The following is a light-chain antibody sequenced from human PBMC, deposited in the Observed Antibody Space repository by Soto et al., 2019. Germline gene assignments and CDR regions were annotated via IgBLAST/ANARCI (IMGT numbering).Light chain of an antibody. CDR3: QQYGSSPRT. Sequence: EPVLTQSPTTLSLSPEERATLSCRASQSVSNNYLAWYQQKPGQAPRLLIYGASTRGTSFPARFSGSGSGTDFTLTISRLEPEDFAVYYCQQYGSSPRTFGQGTKVDIK. V-gene: IGKV3-20*01. CDR2: GAS. J-gene: IGKJ1*01. CDR1: QSVSNNY.